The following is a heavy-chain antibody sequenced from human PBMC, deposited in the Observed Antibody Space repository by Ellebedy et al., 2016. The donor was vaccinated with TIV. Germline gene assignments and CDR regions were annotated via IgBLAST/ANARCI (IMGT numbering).Heavy chain of an antibody. CDR1: GGSFSGYY. V-gene: IGHV4-34*01. D-gene: IGHD6-19*01. CDR2: INHSGST. CDR3: ARQQQWLADY. Sequence: SETLSLXCAVYGGSFSGYYWNWIRQPPGKGLEWIGEINHSGSTKHNPSLKSRVTISVDTSKNQFSLKLSSVTAADTAVYYCARQQQWLADYWGQGTLVTVSS. J-gene: IGHJ4*02.